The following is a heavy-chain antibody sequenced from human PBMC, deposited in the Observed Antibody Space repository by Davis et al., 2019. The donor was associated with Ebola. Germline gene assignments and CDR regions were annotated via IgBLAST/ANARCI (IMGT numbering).Heavy chain of an antibody. Sequence: GGSLRLSCAASGFTFSDYYMSWIRQAPGKGLEWVSYITSSGNGKYYADSVKGRFTISRDNSKNTLYLQMNSLRAEDTAVYYCARGNPHYGDYVPTVWGQGTLVTVSS. J-gene: IGHJ4*02. D-gene: IGHD4-17*01. CDR1: GFTFSDYY. CDR2: ITSSGNGK. V-gene: IGHV3-11*04. CDR3: ARGNPHYGDYVPTV.